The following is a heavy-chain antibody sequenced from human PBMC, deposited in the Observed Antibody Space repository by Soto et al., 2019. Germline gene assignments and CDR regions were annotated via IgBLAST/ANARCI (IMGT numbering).Heavy chain of an antibody. CDR2: IYTSGST. D-gene: IGHD3-9*01. V-gene: IGHV4-4*07. Sequence: PSETLSLTCTVSGGSISSYYWSWIRQPAGKGLEWIGRIYTSGSTNYNPSLKSRVTMSVDTSKNQFSLKLSSVTAPDTAVYYCARGARNILTGYYPYYFDYWGQGTLVTVSS. CDR3: ARGARNILTGYYPYYFDY. J-gene: IGHJ4*02. CDR1: GGSISSYY.